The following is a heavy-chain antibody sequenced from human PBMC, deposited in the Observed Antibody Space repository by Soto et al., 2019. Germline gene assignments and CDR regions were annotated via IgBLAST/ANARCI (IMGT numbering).Heavy chain of an antibody. CDR1: GGTFSSYA. D-gene: IGHD3-22*01. J-gene: IGHJ5*02. CDR3: ARAITMIGSWFDP. CDR2: IIPIFGTA. Sequence: EASVKVSCKASGGTFSSYAISWVRQAPGQGLEWMGGIIPIFGTANYAQKFQGRVTITADESTSTAYMELSSLRSEDTAVYYCARAITMIGSWFDPWGQGTLVTVSS. V-gene: IGHV1-69*13.